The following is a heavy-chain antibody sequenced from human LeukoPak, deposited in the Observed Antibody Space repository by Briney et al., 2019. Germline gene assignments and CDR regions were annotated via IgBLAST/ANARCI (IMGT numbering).Heavy chain of an antibody. J-gene: IGHJ4*02. D-gene: IGHD5-18*01. CDR2: INPNSGGT. CDR3: ARGGLPDQKYSYGYDFDY. CDR1: RYTFTHYY. V-gene: IGHV1-2*02. Sequence: TSVKLSCKPSRYTFTHYYIHWVRQPPGQGLEGVGWINPNSGGTNYAQKFQGRVTMTRDTSISTAYMELSRLRSGDTAVYYCARGGLPDQKYSYGYDFDYWGQGTLVTVSS.